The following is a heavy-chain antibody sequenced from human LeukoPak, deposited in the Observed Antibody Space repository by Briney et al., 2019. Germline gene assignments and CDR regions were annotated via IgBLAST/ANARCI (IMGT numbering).Heavy chain of an antibody. CDR1: GGSISSYY. J-gene: IGHJ4*02. CDR3: ARVAGHFDY. CDR2: IYYSGST. V-gene: IGHV4-59*01. D-gene: IGHD6-19*01. Sequence: ETLSLTCTVSGGSISSYYWSWIQQPPGKGLEWIGYIYYSGSTNYNPSLKSRVTLSVDTSKNQFSLKLTSVTAADTAVYYCARVAGHFDYWGQGTLVTVSS.